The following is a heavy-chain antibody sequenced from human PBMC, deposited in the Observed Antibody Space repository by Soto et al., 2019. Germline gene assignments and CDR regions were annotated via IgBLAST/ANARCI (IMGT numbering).Heavy chain of an antibody. CDR2: ISYDGSNK. V-gene: IGHV3-30*18. J-gene: IGHJ6*02. CDR3: AKDQGLGTEGMDV. CDR1: GFTFSSYG. Sequence: GGSLRLSCAASGFTFSSYGMHWVRQAPGKGLEWVAVISYDGSNKYYADSVKGRFTISRDNSKNTLYLQMNSLRAEDTAVYYCAKDQGLGTEGMDVWGQGTTVTVSS. D-gene: IGHD1-1*01.